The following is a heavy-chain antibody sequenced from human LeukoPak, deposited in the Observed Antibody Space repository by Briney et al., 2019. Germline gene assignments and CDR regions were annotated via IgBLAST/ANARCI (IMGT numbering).Heavy chain of an antibody. CDR1: GFTFSSYP. Sequence: GGSLRLSCVASGFTFSSYPMIWVRQAPGKGLESVSYISDSGTVIHYADSVKGRFTLSRDNAKNSLNVQMNSLSAEDTAVYYCAKEVRYSSGWSTYYYYYGMDVWGQGTTVTVSS. D-gene: IGHD6-19*01. CDR2: ISDSGTVI. J-gene: IGHJ6*02. CDR3: AKEVRYSSGWSTYYYYYGMDV. V-gene: IGHV3-48*04.